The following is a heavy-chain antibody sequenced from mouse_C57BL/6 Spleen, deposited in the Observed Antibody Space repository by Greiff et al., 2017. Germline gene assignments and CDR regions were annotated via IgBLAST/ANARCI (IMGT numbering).Heavy chain of an antibody. CDR3: ASLNDLFAY. CDR2: IWGVGST. Sequence: VKLMESGPGLVAPLQSLSITCTVSGFSLTSYGVDWVRQSPGKGLEWLGVIWGVGSTNYNSALKSRLSISKDNSKSQVFLKMNSLQTDDTAMYYCASLNDLFAYWGQGTLVTVSA. CDR1: GFSLTSYG. D-gene: IGHD1-3*01. J-gene: IGHJ3*01. V-gene: IGHV2-6*01.